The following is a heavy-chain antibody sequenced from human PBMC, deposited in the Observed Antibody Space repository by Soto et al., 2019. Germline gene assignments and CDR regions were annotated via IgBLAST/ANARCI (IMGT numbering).Heavy chain of an antibody. D-gene: IGHD3-22*01. Sequence: GESLKISCAASGFTFSSYAMSWVRQAPGKGLEWVSAISGSGGSTYYADSVKGRFTISRDNSKNTLYLQMNSLRAEDTAVYYCAKDLYYYDSSGSPFDYWGQGTLVTVSS. CDR3: AKDLYYYDSSGSPFDY. CDR2: ISGSGGST. J-gene: IGHJ4*02. CDR1: GFTFSSYA. V-gene: IGHV3-23*01.